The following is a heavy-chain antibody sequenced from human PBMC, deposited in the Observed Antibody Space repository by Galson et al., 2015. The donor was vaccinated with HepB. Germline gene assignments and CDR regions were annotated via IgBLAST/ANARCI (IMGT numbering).Heavy chain of an antibody. D-gene: IGHD6-13*01. Sequence: SLRLSCAASGFNLSDYYNSWIRQAPGKGLEWVSYISVYSGSAIYYADSVKGRFTVSRDNAKNTLYLQMNSLKTEDTAVYYCTTDENIAAAGTSEAGDYWGQGTLVTVSS. J-gene: IGHJ4*02. CDR3: TTDENIAAAGTSEAGDY. V-gene: IGHV3-11*01. CDR1: GFNLSDYY. CDR2: ISVYSGSAI.